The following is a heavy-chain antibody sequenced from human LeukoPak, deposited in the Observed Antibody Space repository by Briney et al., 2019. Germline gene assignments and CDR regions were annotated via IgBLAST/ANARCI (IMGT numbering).Heavy chain of an antibody. Sequence: ASVKVSCKASGYTFTSHYMHWVRQAPGQGLEWMGIINPSGGSTSYAQKFQGRVTMTRDTSTSTVYMELSSLRSEDTAVYYCARDPVAGTGYYYYYYMDVWGKGTTVTVSS. CDR3: ARDPVAGTGYYYYYYMDV. D-gene: IGHD6-19*01. CDR2: INPSGGST. J-gene: IGHJ6*03. V-gene: IGHV1-46*01. CDR1: GYTFTSHY.